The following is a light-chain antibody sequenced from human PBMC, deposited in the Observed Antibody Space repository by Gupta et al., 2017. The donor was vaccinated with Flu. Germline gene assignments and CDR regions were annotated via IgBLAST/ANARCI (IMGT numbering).Light chain of an antibody. Sequence: QSALTQPAPVPGSPGQSIAISCTGTISDIGAYNDVSWYQQHPGKAPKLMIYEVSNRPSGVSTRFSGSKSGNTAPLTISGRQAEDEADYYCGSYGAVGVVGGGTKVTVL. J-gene: IGLJ2*01. CDR3: GSYGAVGV. CDR2: EVS. CDR1: ISDIGAYND. V-gene: IGLV2-14*01.